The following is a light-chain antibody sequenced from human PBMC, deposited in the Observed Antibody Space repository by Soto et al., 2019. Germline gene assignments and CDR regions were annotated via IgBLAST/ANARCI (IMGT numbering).Light chain of an antibody. CDR2: KVT. Sequence: QSVLTQPASVSGSPGQSITISCTGASNDIGGSNHVSWYQQYPDKVPKLLIYKVTSRPSGVSDRFSGSKSGNTASLTISGLQAEDESHYFCTSSTTGSLYVFGTGTKLTVL. CDR1: SNDIGGSNH. J-gene: IGLJ1*01. V-gene: IGLV2-14*01. CDR3: TSSTTGSLYV.